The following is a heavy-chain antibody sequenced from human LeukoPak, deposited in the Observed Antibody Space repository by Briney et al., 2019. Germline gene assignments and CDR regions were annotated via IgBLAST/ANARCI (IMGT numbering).Heavy chain of an antibody. Sequence: SETLSLTCAVYGGSLSGYYWSWIRQPPGKGLEWIGEINHSGSTNYNPSLKSRVTISVDTSKNQFSLKLSSVTAADTAVYYCARAMGSSWYGEGFRWFDPWGQGTLVTVSS. D-gene: IGHD6-13*01. CDR3: ARAMGSSWYGEGFRWFDP. CDR1: GGSLSGYY. CDR2: INHSGST. V-gene: IGHV4-34*01. J-gene: IGHJ5*02.